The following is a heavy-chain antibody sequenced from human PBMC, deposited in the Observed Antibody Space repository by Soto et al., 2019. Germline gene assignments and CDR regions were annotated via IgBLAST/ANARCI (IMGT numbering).Heavy chain of an antibody. Sequence: GGSLRLSCEAFGFAFSGYGMNWVRQAPGKGLEWISSVSNSGSMIHYSASVKGRFTISRDNAMNSLYLQMNSLSDEDTALYYCVRDRDWAFDVWGQGTMVTVSS. CDR3: VRDRDWAFDV. V-gene: IGHV3-48*02. CDR2: VSNSGSMI. J-gene: IGHJ3*01. CDR1: GFAFSGYG. D-gene: IGHD3-9*01.